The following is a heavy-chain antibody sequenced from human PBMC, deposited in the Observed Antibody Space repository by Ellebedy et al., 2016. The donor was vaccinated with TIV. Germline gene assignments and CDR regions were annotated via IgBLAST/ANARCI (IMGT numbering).Heavy chain of an antibody. CDR3: ARRERGGTTTAMAYFDY. D-gene: IGHD5-18*01. V-gene: IGHV4-31*03. J-gene: IGHJ4*02. CDR1: GGSISSGGYY. Sequence: SETLSLXXTVSGGSISSGGYYWSWIRQHPGKGLEWIGYIYYSGSTYYNPSLKSRVTISVDTSKNQFSLKLSSVTAADTAVYYCARRERGGTTTAMAYFDYWGQGTLVTVSS. CDR2: IYYSGST.